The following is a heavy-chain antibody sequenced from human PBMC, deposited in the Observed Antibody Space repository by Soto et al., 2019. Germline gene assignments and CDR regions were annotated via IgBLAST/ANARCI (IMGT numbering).Heavy chain of an antibody. CDR1: GFTFSSYG. J-gene: IGHJ5*02. CDR2: ISYDGSNK. CDR3: AKALNDSSGYFPVWFDP. D-gene: IGHD3-22*01. V-gene: IGHV3-30*18. Sequence: GGSLRLSCAASGFTFSSYGMHWVRQAPGKGLERVAVISYDGSNKYYADSVKGRFTISRDNSKNTLYLQMNSLRAEDTAVYYCAKALNDSSGYFPVWFDPWGQGTLVTVSS.